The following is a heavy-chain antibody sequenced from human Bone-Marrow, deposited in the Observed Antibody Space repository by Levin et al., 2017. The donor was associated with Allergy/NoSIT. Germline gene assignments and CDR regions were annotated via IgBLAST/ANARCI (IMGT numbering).Heavy chain of an antibody. CDR3: ARRGIRNWNYEASWFDP. CDR2: IKQDGSEK. D-gene: IGHD1-7*01. Sequence: SGGSLRLSCAASGFTFSSYWMSWVRQAPGKGLEWVANIKQDGSEKYYVDSVKGRFTISRDNAKNSLYLQMNSLRAEDTAVYYCARRGIRNWNYEASWFDPWGQGTLVTVSS. J-gene: IGHJ5*02. CDR1: GFTFSSYW. V-gene: IGHV3-7*01.